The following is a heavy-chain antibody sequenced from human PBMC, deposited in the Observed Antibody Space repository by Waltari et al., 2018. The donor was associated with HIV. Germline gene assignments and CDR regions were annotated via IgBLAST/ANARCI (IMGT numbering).Heavy chain of an antibody. J-gene: IGHJ4*02. CDR3: AKGGSGGSCYDY. Sequence: EVQLLESGGGLVQPGGSLRLSCAASGFTFSSYAMSWVRQTPGKGLEWVSAISGSGGSTYYADSVKGRFTISRDNSKNTLYLQMTSLRAEDTAVYYCAKGGSGGSCYDYWGQGTLVTVSS. V-gene: IGHV3-23*01. D-gene: IGHD2-15*01. CDR1: GFTFSSYA. CDR2: ISGSGGST.